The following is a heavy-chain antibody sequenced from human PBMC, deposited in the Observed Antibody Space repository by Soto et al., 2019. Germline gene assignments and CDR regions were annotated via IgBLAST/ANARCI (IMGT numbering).Heavy chain of an antibody. Sequence: SETLSLTCTVSGGSISGYYWSWIRQPPGKGLEWIGYMYNTGSTVYNPSFKSRVTISVDTSKNQFSLKLNSVTAADTAVYYCARDLWGYCGADCYPLDVWGQGTTVTVS. CDR1: GGSISGYY. CDR2: MYNTGST. D-gene: IGHD2-21*02. CDR3: ARDLWGYCGADCYPLDV. V-gene: IGHV4-59*01. J-gene: IGHJ6*02.